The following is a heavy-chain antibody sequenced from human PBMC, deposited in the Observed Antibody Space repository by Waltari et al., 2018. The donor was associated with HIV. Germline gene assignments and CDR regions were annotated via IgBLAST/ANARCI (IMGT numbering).Heavy chain of an antibody. CDR1: GFTFSTHW. CDR3: TREGVETTAPADY. V-gene: IGHV3-74*01. Sequence: EVQLVESGGGVVQAGGSLRLSCPASGFTFSTHWMHWVRQAPGKGLVWVARINGDGSGTSYADSVRGRFSISRENAENSLHLHMNSVRPEDTGLYYCTREGVETTAPADYWGQGTLVTVSS. D-gene: IGHD4-17*01. CDR2: INGDGSGT. J-gene: IGHJ4*02.